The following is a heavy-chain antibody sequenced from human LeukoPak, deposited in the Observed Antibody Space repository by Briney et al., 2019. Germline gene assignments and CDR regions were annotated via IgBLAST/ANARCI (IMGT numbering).Heavy chain of an antibody. CDR3: ARDRYYYDSSGYYSFDY. V-gene: IGHV3-66*01. D-gene: IGHD3-22*01. Sequence: PGGSLRLSCAASGFTVSSNYMSWVRQAPRKGLEWVSVIYSGGSTYYADSVKGRFTISRDNSKNTLYLQMNSLRAEDTAVYYCARDRYYYDSSGYYSFDYWGQGTLVTVSS. CDR1: GFTVSSNY. CDR2: IYSGGST. J-gene: IGHJ4*02.